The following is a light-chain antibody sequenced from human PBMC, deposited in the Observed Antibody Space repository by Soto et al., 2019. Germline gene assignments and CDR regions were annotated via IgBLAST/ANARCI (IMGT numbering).Light chain of an antibody. J-gene: IGLJ2*01. CDR2: RNS. V-gene: IGLV1-47*01. CDR3: AGWEDSLNGVG. Sequence: QSVLTQSPSVSGTPGQRVTISCSGSSSNIGSNYVFWYQQLPGTAPKLLIYRNSQRPSGVPDRFSGSKSGTSASLAISGLRSEDEADYYCAGWEDSLNGVGFGGGTKVTVL. CDR1: SSNIGSNY.